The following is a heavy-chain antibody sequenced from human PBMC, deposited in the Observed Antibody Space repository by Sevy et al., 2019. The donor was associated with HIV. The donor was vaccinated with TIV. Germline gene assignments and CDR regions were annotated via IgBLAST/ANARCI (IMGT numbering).Heavy chain of an antibody. CDR3: ARLNVYYYDDDGYYTTGNAFDI. CDR1: GFSVSDTY. D-gene: IGHD3-22*01. Sequence: GGSLRLSCAASGFSVSDTYMSWVRQAPGKGLEWVSVIYSGDKTYHADAVKGRFTISRDSSKNTIYLQLNCLRTEDTAVYYCARLNVYYYDDDGYYTTGNAFDIWGQGTMVTVSS. J-gene: IGHJ3*02. CDR2: IYSGDKT. V-gene: IGHV3-53*01.